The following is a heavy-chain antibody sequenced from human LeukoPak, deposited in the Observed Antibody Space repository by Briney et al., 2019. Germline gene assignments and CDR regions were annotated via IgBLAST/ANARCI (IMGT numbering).Heavy chain of an antibody. V-gene: IGHV1-18*01. J-gene: IGHJ4*02. Sequence: ASVTVSCKASGYAFGSFVISWVRQAPGQGLEWMGWISADNGYTNYAQHLQGRITLTTDTSTSIAYMELRSLRSDDTAVYFCARDGWDSGRYPCDYWGQGTLVTVSS. CDR1: GYAFGSFV. CDR3: ARDGWDSGRYPCDY. CDR2: ISADNGYT. D-gene: IGHD6-19*01.